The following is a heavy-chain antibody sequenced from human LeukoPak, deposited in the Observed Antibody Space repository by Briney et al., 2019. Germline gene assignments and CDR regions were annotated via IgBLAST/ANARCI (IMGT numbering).Heavy chain of an antibody. V-gene: IGHV4-59*08. CDR1: GGSMSSYY. Sequence: SETLSLTCAVSGGSMSSYYWSWIRQPPGKGLEWIGYIFYSGSTNYNPSLKSRVTISVDTSKNQFSLKLSSVTAADTAVYYCARILGCSSSSCSYGMDVWGQGTTVTVPS. CDR2: IFYSGST. D-gene: IGHD2-15*01. J-gene: IGHJ6*02. CDR3: ARILGCSSSSCSYGMDV.